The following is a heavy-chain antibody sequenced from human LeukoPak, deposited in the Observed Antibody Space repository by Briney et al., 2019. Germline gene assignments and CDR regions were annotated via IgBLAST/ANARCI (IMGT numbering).Heavy chain of an antibody. V-gene: IGHV1-2*02. Sequence: ASVKVSCKASGYTFTGYYIHWVRQAPGQGLEWMGWINPNSGGTNYAQKFQGRVTMTRDTSISTAYMELSRLRSDDTAVYYCARFGFSEYYYYYYMDVWGKGTTVTVSS. J-gene: IGHJ6*03. CDR3: ARFGFSEYYYYYYMDV. CDR1: GYTFTGYY. D-gene: IGHD5-18*01. CDR2: INPNSGGT.